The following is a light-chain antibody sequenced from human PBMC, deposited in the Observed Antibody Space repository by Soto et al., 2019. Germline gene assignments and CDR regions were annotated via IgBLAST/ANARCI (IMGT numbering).Light chain of an antibody. V-gene: IGKV3D-15*01. J-gene: IGKJ4*01. CDR2: GAS. CDR1: QSVNIY. Sequence: EIVMTQSPATLSVSPGERATLSCMASQSVNIYLAWYQQKPGQAPRLLIFGASSRATGIPARFSGSGSETEFNMTISSLQSEDFAVYFCQQYDDWLRLTFGGGTKVEIK. CDR3: QQYDDWLRLT.